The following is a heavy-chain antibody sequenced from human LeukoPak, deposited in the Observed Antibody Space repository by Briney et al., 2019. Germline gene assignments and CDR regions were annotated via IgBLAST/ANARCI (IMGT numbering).Heavy chain of an antibody. J-gene: IGHJ6*03. CDR2: IKQDGSEK. D-gene: IGHD4-11*01. V-gene: IGHV3-7*01. CDR3: ARDRVTTSSWPRVEYYYMDV. CDR1: GFTFNNYW. Sequence: GGSLRLSCAASGFTFNNYWMNWVRQAPGKGLEWVANIKQDGSEKYYVDSVKGRFTISRDNARNSLHLQMNSLRAEDTAVYYCARDRVTTSSWPRVEYYYMDVWGKGTTVTISS.